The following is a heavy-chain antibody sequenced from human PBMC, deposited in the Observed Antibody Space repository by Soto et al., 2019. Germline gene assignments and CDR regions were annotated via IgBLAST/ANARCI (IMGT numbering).Heavy chain of an antibody. CDR3: VRRVSGNYDY. V-gene: IGHV3-64*01. J-gene: IGHJ4*02. Sequence: EVQLAESGGGMVQPGGSLRLSCVASGFTFSSYDMHWVRQAPGKGLEYVSSISSNGGTTYYGNSVKGRFTISRDNSKNTLYLHMVSLRAEDMAVYYCVRRVSGNYDYWGQGTLVTVSS. D-gene: IGHD1-7*01. CDR1: GFTFSSYD. CDR2: ISSNGGTT.